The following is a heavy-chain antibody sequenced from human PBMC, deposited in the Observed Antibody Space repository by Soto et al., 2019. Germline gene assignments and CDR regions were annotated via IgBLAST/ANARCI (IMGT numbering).Heavy chain of an antibody. CDR3: ARGEYASGPTIDY. CDR2: IYAGGGNT. D-gene: IGHD6-19*01. J-gene: IGHJ4*02. V-gene: IGHV1-3*01. CDR1: GYTFTTYL. Sequence: ASVKVSCKASGYTFTTYLIHWVRQAPGQGLEWMGWIYAGGGNTIYSQEFQDRVSITKDTSATTAYMELNSLTSDDTAVYYCARGEYASGPTIDYWGQGTLVTVS.